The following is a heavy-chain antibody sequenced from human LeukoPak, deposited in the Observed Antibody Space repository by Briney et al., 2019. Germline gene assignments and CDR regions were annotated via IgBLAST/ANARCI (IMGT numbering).Heavy chain of an antibody. CDR1: GFTFSSYG. Sequence: PGGSLRLSCAASGFTFSSYGMHWVRQAPGKGLEWVAVISYDGSNKYYADSVKGRFTISRDNSKNTLYLQMNSLRAEDTAVYYCAKGHDFWSGYYLGPLGSWGQGTLVTVSS. V-gene: IGHV3-30*18. J-gene: IGHJ5*02. CDR3: AKGHDFWSGYYLGPLGS. CDR2: ISYDGSNK. D-gene: IGHD3-3*01.